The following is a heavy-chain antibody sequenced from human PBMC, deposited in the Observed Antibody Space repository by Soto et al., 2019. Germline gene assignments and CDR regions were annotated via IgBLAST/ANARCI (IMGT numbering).Heavy chain of an antibody. CDR1: GFTFSSYA. CDR3: AKDLARILFGEFLRGYYYYGMDV. V-gene: IGHV3-23*01. J-gene: IGHJ6*02. CDR2: ISGSGGST. D-gene: IGHD3-10*02. Sequence: GGSLRLSCAASGFTFSSYAMSWVRQAPGKGLEWVSAISGSGGSTYYADSVKGRFTISRDNSKNTLYLQMNSLRAEDTAVYYCAKDLARILFGEFLRGYYYYGMDVWGQGTTVTVSS.